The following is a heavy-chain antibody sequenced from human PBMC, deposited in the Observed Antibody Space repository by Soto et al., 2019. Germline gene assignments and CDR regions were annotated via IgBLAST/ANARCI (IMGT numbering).Heavy chain of an antibody. J-gene: IGHJ4*02. CDR2: IYPSVSS. CDR1: GFAISRGYN. D-gene: IGHD1-1*01. V-gene: IGHV4-38-2*02. CDR3: AREKVGTTFFDN. Sequence: SETLSLACIVAGFAISRGYNLSWVRQPPGKGLEWIGSIYPSVSSYHNPSLETRVRLSIDTSKNQFTLNLTSVTAADTALYYCAREKVGTTFFDNWGQGIQVTVSS.